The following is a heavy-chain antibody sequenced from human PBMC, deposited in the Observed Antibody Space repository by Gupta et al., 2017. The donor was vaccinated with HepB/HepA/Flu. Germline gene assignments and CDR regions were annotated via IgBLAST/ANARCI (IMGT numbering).Heavy chain of an antibody. CDR1: GFTFSSYE. CDR3: ARGMDYYDSSGYYPRLDY. Sequence: EVQLVESGGGLVQPGGSLRLSCAASGFTFSSYEMNWVRQAPGKGLEWVSYISSSGSTIYYADSVKGRFTISRDNAKNSLYLQMNILRAEDTAVYYCARGMDYYDSSGYYPRLDYWGQGTLVTVSS. V-gene: IGHV3-48*03. CDR2: ISSSGSTI. J-gene: IGHJ4*02. D-gene: IGHD3-22*01.